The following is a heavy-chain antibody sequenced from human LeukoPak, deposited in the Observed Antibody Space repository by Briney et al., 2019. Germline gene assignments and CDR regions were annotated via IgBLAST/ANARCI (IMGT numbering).Heavy chain of an antibody. Sequence: SETLSLTCTVSGGSISSSSYYWGWIRQPPGKGLEWIGYIYYSGSTNYNPSLKSRVTISVDTSKNQFSLKLSSVTAADTAVYYCARVSLGYCSGGSCRGAFDIWGQGTMVTVSS. CDR3: ARVSLGYCSGGSCRGAFDI. J-gene: IGHJ3*02. CDR2: IYYSGST. V-gene: IGHV4-61*05. D-gene: IGHD2-15*01. CDR1: GGSISSSSYY.